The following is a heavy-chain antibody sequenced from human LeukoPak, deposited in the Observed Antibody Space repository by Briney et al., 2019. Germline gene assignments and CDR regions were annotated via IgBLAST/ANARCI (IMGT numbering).Heavy chain of an antibody. CDR1: GFTFNSYW. CDR3: ARSTSQGFDY. Sequence: PGGSLRLSCAASGFTFNSYWMHWVRQAPGKGLVWVSLLKTDGSTTRYADSVKGRFTISRDNAKNTLYLQMNSLRAEDTAVYYCARSTSQGFDYWGQGTPVIVSS. V-gene: IGHV3-74*01. J-gene: IGHJ4*02. CDR2: LKTDGSTT.